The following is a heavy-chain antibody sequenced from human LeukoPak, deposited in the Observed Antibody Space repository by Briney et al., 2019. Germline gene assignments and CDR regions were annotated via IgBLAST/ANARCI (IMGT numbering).Heavy chain of an antibody. CDR2: ISWNSGSI. V-gene: IGHV3-9*01. J-gene: IGHJ4*02. CDR3: AKGDCSSTTCYRFIDY. D-gene: IGHD2-2*01. Sequence: PGGSLRLSCAASGFTFDDYAMHWVRQAPGKGLEWVSGISWNSGSIGYADSVKGRFTISRDNAKNSLYLQMNSLRAEDTAFYYCAKGDCSSTTCYRFIDYWGQGTLVTVSS. CDR1: GFTFDDYA.